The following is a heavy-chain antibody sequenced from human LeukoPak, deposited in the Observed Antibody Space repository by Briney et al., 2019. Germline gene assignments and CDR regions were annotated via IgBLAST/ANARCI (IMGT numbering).Heavy chain of an antibody. CDR2: IYNSGST. J-gene: IGHJ3*02. D-gene: IGHD6-19*01. CDR1: GASISRHH. Sequence: SSETLSLTCTVSGASISRHHWSWIRQSPGKGLEWIGYIYNSGSTNHNPSLKSRVTISVDTSKNQFSLKLSSVTAADTAVYYCARGGGSGWLDAFDIWGQGAMVTVSS. V-gene: IGHV4-59*11. CDR3: ARGGGSGWLDAFDI.